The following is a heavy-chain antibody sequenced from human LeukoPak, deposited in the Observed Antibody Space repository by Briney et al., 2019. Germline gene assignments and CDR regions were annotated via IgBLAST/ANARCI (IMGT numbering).Heavy chain of an antibody. V-gene: IGHV4-59*08. CDR2: IYYSGST. Sequence: SETLSLTCTVSGGSISSYYWSWIRQPPGKGLEWIGYIYYSGSTNYNPSLKSRVTISVDTSKNQFSLKLSSVTAADTAVYYCASNTRDMIGGNFDYWGQGTLVTVSS. CDR1: GGSISSYY. J-gene: IGHJ4*02. D-gene: IGHD3-22*01. CDR3: ASNTRDMIGGNFDY.